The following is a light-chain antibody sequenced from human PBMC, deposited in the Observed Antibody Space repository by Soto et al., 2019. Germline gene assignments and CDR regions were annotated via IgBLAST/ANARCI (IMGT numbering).Light chain of an antibody. Sequence: EIVLTQSPGTLSLSPGERATLSCRASQSVSNNYLAWYQQKPGQAPRLLIYGASNRAPRIPDRFSGSGSGTDFTLTISRLEPEDFAVYYCQQYGSSGTFGQGTKVDI. CDR3: QQYGSSGT. CDR1: QSVSNNY. J-gene: IGKJ1*01. V-gene: IGKV3-20*01. CDR2: GAS.